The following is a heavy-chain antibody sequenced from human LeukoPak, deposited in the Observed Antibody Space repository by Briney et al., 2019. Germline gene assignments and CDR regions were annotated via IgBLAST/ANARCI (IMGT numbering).Heavy chain of an antibody. Sequence: GGSLRLPCAASGFTFSSYSMNWVRQAPGKGLEWVSSISSSSSYIYYADSVKGRFTISRDNAKNSLYLQMNSLRAEDTAVYYCASPTGSWSGYWDAYYFDYWGQGTLVTASS. D-gene: IGHD3-3*01. CDR2: ISSSSSYI. V-gene: IGHV3-21*01. J-gene: IGHJ4*02. CDR3: ASPTGSWSGYWDAYYFDY. CDR1: GFTFSSYS.